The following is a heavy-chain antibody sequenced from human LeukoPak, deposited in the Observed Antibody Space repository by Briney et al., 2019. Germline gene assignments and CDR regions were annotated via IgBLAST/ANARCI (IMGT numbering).Heavy chain of an antibody. V-gene: IGHV4-59*08. CDR1: GGSISSYY. D-gene: IGHD1-26*01. J-gene: IGHJ6*02. CDR3: ARHSRGSYDSSYYYYGMDV. Sequence: PSETLSLTCTVSGGSISSYYWSWIRQPPGKGLEWIGYIYHSGSTSYNPSLKSRVTISVDTSKNQFSLKLSSVAAADTAVYYCARHSRGSYDSSYYYYGMDVWGQGTTVTVSS. CDR2: IYHSGST.